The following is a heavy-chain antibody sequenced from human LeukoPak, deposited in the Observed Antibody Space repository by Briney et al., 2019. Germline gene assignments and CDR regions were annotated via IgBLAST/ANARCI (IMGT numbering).Heavy chain of an antibody. CDR3: VSFYETY. CDR1: GNYW. J-gene: IGHJ4*02. D-gene: IGHD2/OR15-2a*01. CDR2: INSDGSWT. V-gene: IGHV3-74*01. Sequence: GGSLRLSCAASGNYWMHWVRQAPGKGLVWVSHINSDGSWTSYADSVKGRLTISKDNAKNTVYLQMNSLRAEDTAVYYCVSFYETYWGRGTLVTVSS.